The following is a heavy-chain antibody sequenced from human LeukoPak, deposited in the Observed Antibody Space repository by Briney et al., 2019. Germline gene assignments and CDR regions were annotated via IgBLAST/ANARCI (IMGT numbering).Heavy chain of an antibody. CDR3: ARGPTDIVLMVYAIGGFDY. CDR2: ISSSSSYI. V-gene: IGHV3-21*01. D-gene: IGHD2-8*01. CDR1: GLTFSSYS. J-gene: IGHJ4*02. Sequence: GGSLRLSCAASGLTFSSYSMNWVRQAPGKGLEWVSSISSSSSYIYYADSVKGRFTISRDNAKNSLYLQMNSLRAEDTAVYYCARGPTDIVLMVYAIGGFDYWGQGTLVTVSS.